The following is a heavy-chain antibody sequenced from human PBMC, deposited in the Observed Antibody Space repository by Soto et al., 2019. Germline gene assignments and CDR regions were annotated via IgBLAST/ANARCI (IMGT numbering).Heavy chain of an antibody. V-gene: IGHV1-69*13. CDR3: ARAYDSSGYYS. D-gene: IGHD3-22*01. J-gene: IGHJ4*02. CDR2: IIPMFGTA. Sequence: RASVKVSCKAAGGTFNSYGISWVRQAPGQGLEWMGGIIPMFGTATHTQNFQGRLTITADESTSTAYMELSSLRSEDTAVYYCARAYDSSGYYSWGQGTLVTVSS. CDR1: GGTFNSYG.